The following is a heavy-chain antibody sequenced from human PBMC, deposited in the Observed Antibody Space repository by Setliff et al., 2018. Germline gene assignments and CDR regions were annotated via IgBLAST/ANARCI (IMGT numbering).Heavy chain of an antibody. CDR3: ARDNTILGATDY. J-gene: IGHJ4*02. V-gene: IGHV4-39*07. CDR1: GGSVSSTSHY. D-gene: IGHD1-26*01. CDR2: VYYSGYT. Sequence: SETLSLTCNVSGGSVSSTSHYWGWIRQPPGKGMEWIGSVYYSGYTYYNPSLQSRVTISVDTSRNQFSLKLSSLTAADTALYFCARDNTILGATDYWGQGALVAVS.